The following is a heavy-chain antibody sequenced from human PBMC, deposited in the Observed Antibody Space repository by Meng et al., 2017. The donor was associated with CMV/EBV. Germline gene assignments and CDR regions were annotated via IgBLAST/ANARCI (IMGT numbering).Heavy chain of an antibody. J-gene: IGHJ4*02. Sequence: GSLRLSCTVSGASIRTSSYHWGWIRQPPGKGLEWIGSIYYTGFTYYNPSLKSRVTISVDTSKNQFSLKLTSVTAADTAVYYCARNARGYIDWPTPDYWGQGTLVTVSS. CDR1: GASIRTSSYH. V-gene: IGHV4-39*07. CDR2: IYYTGFT. CDR3: ARNARGYIDWPTPDY. D-gene: IGHD3-9*01.